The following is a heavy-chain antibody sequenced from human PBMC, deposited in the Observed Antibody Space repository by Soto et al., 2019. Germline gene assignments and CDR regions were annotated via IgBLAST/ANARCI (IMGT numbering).Heavy chain of an antibody. CDR2: INAGNGNT. Sequence: ASVKVSCKASGYTFTSYAMHWVRQAPGQRLEWMGWINAGNGNTKYSQKFQGRVTITRDTSASTAYMELNSLRAEDTAVYYCAKVGDPDLIFGVVIKDYYYYGMDVWGQGTTVTVSS. J-gene: IGHJ6*02. CDR3: AKVGDPDLIFGVVIKDYYYYGMDV. CDR1: GYTFTSYA. D-gene: IGHD3-3*01. V-gene: IGHV1-3*01.